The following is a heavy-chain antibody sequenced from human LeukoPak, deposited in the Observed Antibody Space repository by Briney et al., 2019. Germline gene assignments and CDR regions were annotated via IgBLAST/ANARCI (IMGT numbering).Heavy chain of an antibody. CDR1: DYSINSGYY. Sequence: SETLSLTCTVSDYSINSGYYWGWIRQPPGKGLEWFGTIYHSGTTSYNPSLKSRVTISVDTSKNQFSLKLTSVTAADTAVYYCARGGYGFVGFFDYWGQGTLVTVSS. CDR3: ARGGYGFVGFFDY. J-gene: IGHJ4*02. CDR2: IYHSGTT. D-gene: IGHD5-18*01. V-gene: IGHV4-38-2*02.